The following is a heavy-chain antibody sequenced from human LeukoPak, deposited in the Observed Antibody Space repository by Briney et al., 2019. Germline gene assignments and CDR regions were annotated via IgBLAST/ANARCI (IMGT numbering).Heavy chain of an antibody. J-gene: IGHJ1*01. CDR1: GGSFSSYY. CDR2: IYYSGST. D-gene: IGHD3-22*01. V-gene: IGHV4-59*01. CDR3: ARLKYYYDSSGYRAEYFQH. Sequence: SETLSLTCTLSGGSFSSYYWSWIRQPPGKGLEWIGYIYYSGSTNYNPSLKSRVTISVYTSKNQFSLKLSSVTAADTAVYYCARLKYYYDSSGYRAEYFQHWGQGTLVTVSS.